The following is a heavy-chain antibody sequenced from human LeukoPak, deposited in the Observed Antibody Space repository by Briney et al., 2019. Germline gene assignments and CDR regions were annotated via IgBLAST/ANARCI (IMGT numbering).Heavy chain of an antibody. Sequence: PGGSLRLSCAASGFTFSSYAMSWVRQAPGKGLEWVANIKQDGSENYYVDSVKGRFTISRDNAKNSLYLQMNSLRAEDTAVYYCARARSQQWLVPRYWGQGTLVTVSS. V-gene: IGHV3-7*01. J-gene: IGHJ4*02. CDR3: ARARSQQWLVPRY. CDR2: IKQDGSEN. CDR1: GFTFSSYA. D-gene: IGHD6-19*01.